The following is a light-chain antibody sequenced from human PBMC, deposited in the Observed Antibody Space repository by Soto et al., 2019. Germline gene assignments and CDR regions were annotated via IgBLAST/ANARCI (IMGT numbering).Light chain of an antibody. V-gene: IGKV3-15*01. Sequence: EIVMTQSPATLSGSPGERATLSCRASQSVSSNLAWYQQKPGQAPRLLIYGASTRTTGIPARFSGSGSGTEFTLTISSLQSEDFAVYYCQQYNNWLPVYTFGQGTKLEIK. CDR3: QQYNNWLPVYT. J-gene: IGKJ2*01. CDR1: QSVSSN. CDR2: GAS.